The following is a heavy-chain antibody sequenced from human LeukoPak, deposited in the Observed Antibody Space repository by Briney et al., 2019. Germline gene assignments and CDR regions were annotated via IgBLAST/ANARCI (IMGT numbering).Heavy chain of an antibody. V-gene: IGHV4-31*03. J-gene: IGHJ4*02. Sequence: SQTLSLICTVSGGSISSGGYYWSWIRQHPGKGLEWIGFIYYSGSTYYNPSLKSRVSMSVDTSNNQFPLNLTSVTVADTAIYFCARVDTSIWEAFDYWGQGTLVTVSS. CDR1: GGSISSGGYY. D-gene: IGHD3-3*02. CDR2: IYYSGST. CDR3: ARVDTSIWEAFDY.